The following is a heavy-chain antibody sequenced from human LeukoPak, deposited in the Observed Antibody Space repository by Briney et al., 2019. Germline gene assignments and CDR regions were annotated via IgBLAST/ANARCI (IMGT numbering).Heavy chain of an antibody. CDR2: INHSRST. D-gene: IGHD3-22*01. CDR3: ARQDAPYDRSINYYYYGMDV. V-gene: IGHV4-34*01. J-gene: IGHJ6*02. Sequence: SETLSLTCAVYGGSFSGYYWSWIRQPPGKGLEWIGEINHSRSTNYNPSLKSRVTISVDTSKHHHTQKQNSVTAANTAVYYCARQDAPYDRSINYYYYGMDVWGQGTTVTVSS. CDR1: GGSFSGYY.